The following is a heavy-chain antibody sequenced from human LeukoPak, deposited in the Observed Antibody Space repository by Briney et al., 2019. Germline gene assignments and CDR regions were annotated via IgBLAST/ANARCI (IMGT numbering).Heavy chain of an antibody. CDR2: MHYSGTT. Sequence: PSETLSLTCSVSGESVSSYFWSWARQPPGKGLEWIAYMHYSGTTNYNASLKSRLTMSVDTSKNQFSLMLSSVTAADTAVYYCARDIRVIGATLYFDYWGQGILVTVSS. CDR1: GESVSSYF. J-gene: IGHJ4*02. V-gene: IGHV4-59*02. D-gene: IGHD1-26*01. CDR3: ARDIRVIGATLYFDY.